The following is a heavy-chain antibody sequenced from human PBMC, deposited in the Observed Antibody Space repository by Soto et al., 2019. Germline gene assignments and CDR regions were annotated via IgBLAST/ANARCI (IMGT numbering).Heavy chain of an antibody. J-gene: IGHJ6*02. V-gene: IGHV3-33*01. D-gene: IGHD6-13*01. Sequence: GVSMRVSCAASGFTCSSYGMHWVRQAPGKGLEWVAVIWYEGSNKYYADSVKGGFTISRDNSKNRLYLQMNSLRSEDTAVYYCARDLKGRDSSSYYYSGMDVWGQGTTVTVSS. CDR3: ARDLKGRDSSSYYYSGMDV. CDR1: GFTCSSYG. CDR2: IWYEGSNK.